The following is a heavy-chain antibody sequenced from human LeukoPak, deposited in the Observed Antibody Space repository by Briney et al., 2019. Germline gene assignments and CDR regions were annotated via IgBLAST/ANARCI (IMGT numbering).Heavy chain of an antibody. D-gene: IGHD3-16*01. J-gene: IGHJ6*02. CDR1: GGSISSGGYY. CDR3: ARESETTLGGYYYGMDV. CDR2: IYYSGST. V-gene: IGHV4-31*03. Sequence: TSSETLSLTCTVSGGSISSGGYYWSWIRQHPGKGLEWIGYIYYSGSTYYNPSLKSRVTISVDTSKNQFSLKLSSVTAADTAVYYCARESETTLGGYYYGMDVWGQGTTVTVSS.